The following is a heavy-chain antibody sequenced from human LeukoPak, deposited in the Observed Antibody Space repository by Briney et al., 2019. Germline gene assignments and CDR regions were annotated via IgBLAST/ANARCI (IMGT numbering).Heavy chain of an antibody. CDR1: GVSISSYY. CDR2: IYYSGST. Sequence: SEALSLTCTVSGVSISSYYWSWIRQPPGKGLEWIGYIYYSGSTNYSPSLKSRVTISLDTSKNQFSLKLSTVTAADTAVYYCARHDGSSWYYAFDVWGQGTMVTVSS. J-gene: IGHJ3*01. D-gene: IGHD6-13*01. CDR3: ARHDGSSWYYAFDV. V-gene: IGHV4-59*08.